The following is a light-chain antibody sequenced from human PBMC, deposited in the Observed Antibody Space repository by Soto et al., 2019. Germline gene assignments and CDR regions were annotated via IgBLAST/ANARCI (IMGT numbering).Light chain of an antibody. J-gene: IGKJ5*01. CDR3: QQSYSAPPIT. V-gene: IGKV1-39*01. CDR2: AAS. Sequence: DIQMTQSPSSLSASVGDRVTITCRASQSISSYLNWYQQKPGKAPKLLISAASSLQSGVPSRFSGSGSGTDFTLTISSLKPEDFATYYCQQSYSAPPITFGQGTRLGIK. CDR1: QSISSY.